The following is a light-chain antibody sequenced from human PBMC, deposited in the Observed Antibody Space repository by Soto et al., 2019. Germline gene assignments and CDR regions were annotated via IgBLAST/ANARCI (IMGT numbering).Light chain of an antibody. CDR2: GVS. CDR1: QSVSSSS. CDR3: QQYGSSPCT. Sequence: IVLTQSPGTLSLSPGERATLSCRASQSVSSSSLAWYQQKPGQAPRLLIYGVSSRATGIPDRFSGSGSGTDFTLSISRLEPEDFAVYYCQQYGSSPCTFGQGTKLEIK. V-gene: IGKV3-20*01. J-gene: IGKJ2*02.